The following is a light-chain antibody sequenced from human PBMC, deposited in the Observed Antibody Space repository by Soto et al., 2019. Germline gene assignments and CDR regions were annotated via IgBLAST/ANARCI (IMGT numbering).Light chain of an antibody. CDR1: QGISSY. J-gene: IGKJ1*01. CDR3: QQYYSYPPT. CDR2: AAS. Sequence: AILMTQSPSSLSASPGDRVTITCRASQGISSYLAWHHQKPGKGPKLLIYAASTLQSGVPSRFSGSGSGTDFTLTISCLQSEDFATYYCQQYYSYPPTFGQGTKVDI. V-gene: IGKV1-8*01.